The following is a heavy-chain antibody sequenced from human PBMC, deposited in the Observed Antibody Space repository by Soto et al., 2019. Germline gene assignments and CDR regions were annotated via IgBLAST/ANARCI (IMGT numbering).Heavy chain of an antibody. CDR2: IIPIFGTA. Sequence: SVKVSCKASGGTFSSYAISWARQAPGQGLEWMGGIIPIFGTANYAQKFQGRVTITADESTSTAYMELSSLRSEDTAVYYCARDTPPNDYGDYLNYYYYGMDVWGQGTTVTVSS. CDR1: GGTFSSYA. D-gene: IGHD4-17*01. V-gene: IGHV1-69*13. J-gene: IGHJ6*02. CDR3: ARDTPPNDYGDYLNYYYYGMDV.